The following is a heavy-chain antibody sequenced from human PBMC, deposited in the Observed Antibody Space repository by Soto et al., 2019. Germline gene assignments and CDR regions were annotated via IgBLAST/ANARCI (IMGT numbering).Heavy chain of an antibody. CDR1: GYTFTSYA. D-gene: IGHD6-19*01. Sequence: VASVKVSCKASGYTFTSYAMHWVRQAPGQRLEWMGWINAGNGNTKYSQKFQGRVTITRDTSASTAYMELSSLRSEDTAVYYCASGTSGWYYYYGMDVWGQGTTVTVSS. J-gene: IGHJ6*02. CDR3: ASGTSGWYYYYGMDV. V-gene: IGHV1-3*01. CDR2: INAGNGNT.